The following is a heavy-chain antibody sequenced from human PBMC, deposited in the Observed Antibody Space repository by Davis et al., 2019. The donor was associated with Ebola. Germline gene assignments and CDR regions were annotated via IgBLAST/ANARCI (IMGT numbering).Heavy chain of an antibody. CDR3: ARGRGLDV. CDR2: IKQDGSEK. Sequence: GESLKISCVASGFTFSSYWMSWVRQAPGEGLEWVANIKQDGSEKYLLDSVKGRFTISRDNAKNSVYLQMNSLRDEDTAVYYCARGRGLDVWGQGTTVTVSS. CDR1: GFTFSSYW. J-gene: IGHJ6*02. V-gene: IGHV3-7*01.